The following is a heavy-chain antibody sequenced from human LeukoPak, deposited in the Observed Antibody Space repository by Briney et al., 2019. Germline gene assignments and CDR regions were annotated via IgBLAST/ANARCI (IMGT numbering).Heavy chain of an antibody. J-gene: IGHJ6*02. CDR3: ASENGVRMVRGPPDV. CDR2: IYYSGST. CDR1: GGSISSYY. D-gene: IGHD3-10*01. Sequence: SETLSLTCTVSGGSISSYYWSWIRQPPGKGLEWIGYIYYSGSTNYNPSLKSRVTISVDTSKNQFSLKLSSVTAADTAVYYCASENGVRMVRGPPDVWGQGTTVTVSS. V-gene: IGHV4-59*01.